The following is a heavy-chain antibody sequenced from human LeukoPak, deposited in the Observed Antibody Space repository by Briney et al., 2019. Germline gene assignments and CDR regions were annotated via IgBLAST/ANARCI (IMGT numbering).Heavy chain of an antibody. D-gene: IGHD1-26*01. CDR2: TRSKANSYAT. Sequence: GGSLKLSCAASGFTFSGSAMHWVRQASGKGLEWVGRTRSKANSYATAYAASVKGRFTISRDDSKNTAYLQMNSLKTEDTAVYYCTRRRELLGLYAFDIWGQGTRVTVSS. J-gene: IGHJ3*02. V-gene: IGHV3-73*01. CDR3: TRRRELLGLYAFDI. CDR1: GFTFSGSA.